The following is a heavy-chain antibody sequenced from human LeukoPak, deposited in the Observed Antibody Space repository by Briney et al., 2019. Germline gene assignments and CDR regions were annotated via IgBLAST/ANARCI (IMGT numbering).Heavy chain of an antibody. J-gene: IGHJ4*02. Sequence: SETLSLTCTVSRGSIRSGSYFWGWIRQPPGKGLEWIGNIFSNGRTHYNPSFRSRVNISLDTSKKNFSLNLTSVTAADTAVYYCATSQWLIPSYWGQGTLVTVSS. CDR3: ATSQWLIPSY. CDR2: IFSNGRT. CDR1: RGSIRSGSYF. V-gene: IGHV4-39*02. D-gene: IGHD6-19*01.